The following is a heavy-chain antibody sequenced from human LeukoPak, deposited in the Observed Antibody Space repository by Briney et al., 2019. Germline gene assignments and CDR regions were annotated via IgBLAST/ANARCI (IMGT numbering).Heavy chain of an antibody. V-gene: IGHV3-7*01. CDR2: IKQDGSEK. Sequence: GGSLRLSCAASGFTFSSYWMSWVRQAPGEGLEWVANIKQDGSEKYYVDSVKGRFTISRDNAKNSLYLQMNSLRAEDTAVYYCARDEDSDSSGYSRGNWLDPWGQGTLVTVSS. CDR3: ARDEDSDSSGYSRGNWLDP. CDR1: GFTFSSYW. J-gene: IGHJ5*02. D-gene: IGHD3-22*01.